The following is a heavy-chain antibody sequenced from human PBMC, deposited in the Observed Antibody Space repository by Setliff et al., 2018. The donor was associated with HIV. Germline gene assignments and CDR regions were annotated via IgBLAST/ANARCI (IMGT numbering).Heavy chain of an antibody. V-gene: IGHV4-59*11. CDR3: AREAGIQLWLWKDYYYYYMDV. D-gene: IGHD5-18*01. J-gene: IGHJ6*03. Sequence: KASETLSLTCTVSGGSISSHYWSWIRQPPGKGLEWIGYIYYSGSTNYNPSLKSRVTISVDTSKNQFSLKLSSVTAADTAVYYCAREAGIQLWLWKDYYYYYMDVWGKGTTVTVSS. CDR1: GGSISSHY. CDR2: IYYSGST.